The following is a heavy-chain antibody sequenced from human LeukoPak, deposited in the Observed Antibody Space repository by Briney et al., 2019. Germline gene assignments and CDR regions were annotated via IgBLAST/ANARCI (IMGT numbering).Heavy chain of an antibody. J-gene: IGHJ6*02. Sequence: GGSLRLSCAASGFTFSSYGMHWVRQAPGKGLEWVSVITYDGSNKYYADSVKGRFTISRDNSKNTLYLQMNSLRAEDTAVYYCAKDKVSANDYYYGMDVWGQGATVTVSS. V-gene: IGHV3-30*18. CDR2: ITYDGSNK. CDR1: GFTFSSYG. D-gene: IGHD2-8*01. CDR3: AKDKVSANDYYYGMDV.